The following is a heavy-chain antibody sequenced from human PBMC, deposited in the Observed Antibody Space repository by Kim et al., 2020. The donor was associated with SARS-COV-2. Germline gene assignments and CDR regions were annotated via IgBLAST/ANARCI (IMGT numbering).Heavy chain of an antibody. J-gene: IGHJ4*02. CDR1: GFNFSSYA. D-gene: IGHD3-16*01. CDR2: ISGSGGST. Sequence: GGSLRLSCAASGFNFSSYAMSWVRQAPGKGLEWVSAISGSGGSTYYADSVKGRFTISRDNSKNTLYLQMNSLRAEDTAVYYCAKIGRLRFYFDYWGQGTLVTVSS. V-gene: IGHV3-23*01. CDR3: AKIGRLRFYFDY.